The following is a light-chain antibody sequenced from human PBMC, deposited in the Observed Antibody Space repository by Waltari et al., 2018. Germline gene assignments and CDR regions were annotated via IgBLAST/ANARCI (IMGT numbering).Light chain of an antibody. CDR2: HVT. CDR3: CSYAGFSTVV. J-gene: IGLJ2*01. V-gene: IGLV2-23*02. Sequence: QSALPQPASVSVSPGQSITISCTGTSRALGSYNLVSCYQQHPGKAPKLIIYHVTKRPSGISSRFSGSKSGITASLTISGLQAEDEADYYCCSYAGFSTVVFGGGTKLTVL. CDR1: SRALGSYNL.